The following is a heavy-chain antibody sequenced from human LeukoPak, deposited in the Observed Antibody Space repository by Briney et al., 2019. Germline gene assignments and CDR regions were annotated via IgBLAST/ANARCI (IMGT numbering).Heavy chain of an antibody. Sequence: GGSLRLSCASSGFTFSSYAMSWVRQAPGKGLEWVSSISGSGGSTHYADSVQGRFTISRDSSKNTLYLQMNSLRAEDTAVYYCAKHMGDSEYYGLDVWGQGTTVTVSS. CDR3: AKHMGDSEYYGLDV. CDR1: GFTFSSYA. CDR2: ISGSGGST. J-gene: IGHJ6*02. V-gene: IGHV3-23*01. D-gene: IGHD3-16*01.